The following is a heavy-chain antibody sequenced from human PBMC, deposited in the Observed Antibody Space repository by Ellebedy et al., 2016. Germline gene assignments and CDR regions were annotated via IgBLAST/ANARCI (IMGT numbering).Heavy chain of an antibody. J-gene: IGHJ4*02. CDR3: ASQEGYDSSGYYFV. Sequence: GGSLRLSCAASGFTFSSYSMNWVRQAPGKGLEWISYISSSISTIYYADSVKGRFTISRDNAKNSLYLQMNSLRAEDTAVYYCASQEGYDSSGYYFVWGQGTLVTVSS. V-gene: IGHV3-48*04. CDR2: ISSSISTI. CDR1: GFTFSSYS. D-gene: IGHD3-22*01.